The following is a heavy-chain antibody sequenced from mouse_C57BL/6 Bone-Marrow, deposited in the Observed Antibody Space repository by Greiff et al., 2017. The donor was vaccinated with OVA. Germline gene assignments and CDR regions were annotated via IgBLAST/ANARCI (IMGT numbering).Heavy chain of an antibody. J-gene: IGHJ3*01. CDR1: GYSFTGYY. CDR2: INPSTGGT. CDR3: ARPYDGAWFAY. V-gene: IGHV1-42*01. Sequence: VQLQQSGPELVKPGASVKISCKASGYSFTGYYMNWVKQSPEKSLEWIGEINPSTGGTTYNQKFKAKATLTVDKSSSTAYMQLKSLTSEDSAVYYCARPYDGAWFAYWGQGTLVTVSA. D-gene: IGHD2-12*01.